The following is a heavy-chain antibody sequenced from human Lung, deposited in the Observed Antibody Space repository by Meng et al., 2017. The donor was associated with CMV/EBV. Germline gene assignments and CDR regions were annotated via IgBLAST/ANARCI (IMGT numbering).Heavy chain of an antibody. J-gene: IGHJ1*01. CDR1: GFTFPNAR. CDR2: IKSHIDGGTT. CDR3: GTDH. Sequence: GXSLKISCAASGFTFPNARMSWIRQAPGKGLEWIGRIKSHIDGGTTDYAAPVKGRFTISRDDSKNTLYLQMNSLKTDDTAVYYCGTDHWGQGTVVTVSS. V-gene: IGHV3-15*01.